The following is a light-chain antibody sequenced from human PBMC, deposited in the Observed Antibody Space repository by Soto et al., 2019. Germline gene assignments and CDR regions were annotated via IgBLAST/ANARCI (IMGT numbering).Light chain of an antibody. Sequence: DIQLTQSPSALSASVGDRVTITCRASQSINSYLAWYQQKPGKVPKLLIYTASTLHSGVPSRFSGSGSGTEFTLTISSLQPEDFATYYCQQLNSYPRTFGGGTKVEIK. CDR2: TAS. V-gene: IGKV1-9*01. CDR3: QQLNSYPRT. CDR1: QSINSY. J-gene: IGKJ4*02.